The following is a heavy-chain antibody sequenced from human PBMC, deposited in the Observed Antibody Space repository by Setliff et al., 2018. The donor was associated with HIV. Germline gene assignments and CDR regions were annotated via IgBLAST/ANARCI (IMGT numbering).Heavy chain of an antibody. CDR2: IYTSGKT. Sequence: SETLSLTCTVSGDSITRGSYYWSWIRQPAGKGLEWIGHIYTSGKTHYSPSLKSRITISADTSKNQLSLNLSSVTAADTAVYYCARAAYSGTYPWEPATDLWGRGTLVTVSS. D-gene: IGHD1-26*01. CDR3: ARAAYSGTYPWEPATDL. CDR1: GDSITRGSYY. J-gene: IGHJ2*01. V-gene: IGHV4-61*09.